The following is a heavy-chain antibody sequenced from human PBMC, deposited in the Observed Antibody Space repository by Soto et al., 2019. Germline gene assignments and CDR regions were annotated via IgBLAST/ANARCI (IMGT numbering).Heavy chain of an antibody. D-gene: IGHD3-22*01. V-gene: IGHV4-39*07. CDR2: IYYSGST. J-gene: IGHJ5*02. CDR3: ASSGGRGYYSHYLNNWFGP. CDR1: GGSISSSSYY. Sequence: SETLSLTCTVSGGSISSSSYYWGWIRQPPGKGLEWIGSIYYSGSTYYNPSLKSRVTISVDTSKNQFSLKLSSVTAADTAVYYCASSGGRGYYSHYLNNWFGPWGQGTLVTVSS.